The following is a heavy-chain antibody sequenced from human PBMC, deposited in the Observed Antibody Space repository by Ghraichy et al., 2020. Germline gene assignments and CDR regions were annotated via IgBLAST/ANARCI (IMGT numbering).Heavy chain of an antibody. CDR2: ISGGSSTI. J-gene: IGHJ4*02. Sequence: LSLTCAASGFTFSSYSMNWVRQAPGKGLEWVSCISGGSSTIYYADSVKGRFTISRDNAKNSLYLQMNSLRAEDTAVYLCARVRSGTYYFFDYWGQGTLVTVSS. CDR1: GFTFSSYS. D-gene: IGHD1-26*01. CDR3: ARVRSGTYYFFDY. V-gene: IGHV3-48*04.